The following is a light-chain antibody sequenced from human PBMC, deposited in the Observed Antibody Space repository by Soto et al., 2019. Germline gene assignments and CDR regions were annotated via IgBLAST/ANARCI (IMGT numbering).Light chain of an antibody. V-gene: IGKV1-39*01. CDR2: AAS. Sequence: DVQMTQSPSSLSASVGDRVTITCRASQSVSIYLNWYQQKPGKAPNLLISAASSLQNGVPSRFRGSGSGTDFTLTISGLQREDFATYYCQQSYSTPPWTFDQGTKVEIK. CDR1: QSVSIY. CDR3: QQSYSTPPWT. J-gene: IGKJ1*01.